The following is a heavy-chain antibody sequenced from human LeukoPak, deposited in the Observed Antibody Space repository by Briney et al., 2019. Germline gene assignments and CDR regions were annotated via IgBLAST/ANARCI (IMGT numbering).Heavy chain of an antibody. J-gene: IGHJ4*02. CDR1: GFLFVTYE. CDR3: TRGGSVTTGPVDH. CDR2: ISSSGKTI. Sequence: GGSLRLSCATSGFLFVTYEMTWVRQVPGGALEWITYISSSGKTIYYADSVRGRFTVSRDNVRGSLFLDMNNLRVEDTAVYFCTRGGSVTTGPVDHWGQGTLVTVSS. D-gene: IGHD1-1*01. V-gene: IGHV3-48*03.